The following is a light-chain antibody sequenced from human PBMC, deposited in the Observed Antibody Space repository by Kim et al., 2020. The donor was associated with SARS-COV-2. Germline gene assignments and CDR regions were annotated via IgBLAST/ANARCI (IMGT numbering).Light chain of an antibody. CDR1: QSVGSDY. Sequence: PGERATLSCRTSQSVGSDYLAWYQQKPGQAPRLLIYGTSSRATGIPDRFSGSGSGTDFTLTISRLEPEDFAVFYCQQYDTSPWTFGQGTKV. CDR2: GTS. CDR3: QQYDTSPWT. V-gene: IGKV3-20*01. J-gene: IGKJ1*01.